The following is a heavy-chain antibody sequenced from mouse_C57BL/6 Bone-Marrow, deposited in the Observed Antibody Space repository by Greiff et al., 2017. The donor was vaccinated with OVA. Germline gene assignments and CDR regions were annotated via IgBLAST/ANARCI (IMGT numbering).Heavy chain of an antibody. CDR3: ARGTSYWYFDV. CDR1: GYTFTSYW. V-gene: IGHV1-59*01. J-gene: IGHJ1*03. CDR2: IDPSDSYT. D-gene: IGHD3-3*01. Sequence: VQLQQPGAELVRPGTSVKLSCKASGYTFTSYWMHWVKQRPGQGLEWIGVIDPSDSYTNYNQKFKGKATLTVDTSSSTAYMQLSSLTSEDSAVYYCARGTSYWYFDVWGTGTTVTVSS.